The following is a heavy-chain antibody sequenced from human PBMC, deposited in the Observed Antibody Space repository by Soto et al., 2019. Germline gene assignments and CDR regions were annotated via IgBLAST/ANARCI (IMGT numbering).Heavy chain of an antibody. CDR2: TYYRSKWFN. D-gene: IGHD6-19*01. J-gene: IGHJ6*02. CDR3: SRDRAEAGTYYYGMDV. CDR1: GDSVSRNSGA. Sequence: SQTHSLTCAISGDSVSRNSGAWNWLRQSPSRGLEWLGRTYYRSKWFNDYAVSVKGRITINPDTSKNQFSLQLNSVTPEDTAVNYCSRDRAEAGTYYYGMDVWGQGTTVTVSS. V-gene: IGHV6-1*01.